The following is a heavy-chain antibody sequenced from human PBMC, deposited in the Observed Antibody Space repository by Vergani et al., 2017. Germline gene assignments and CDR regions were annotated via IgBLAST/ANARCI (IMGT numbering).Heavy chain of an antibody. V-gene: IGHV3-74*03. CDR3: ARARCSETCYMSNWLDS. D-gene: IGHD2-15*01. CDR1: GFSFNSFW. Sequence: DAHLAESGGGFFQPGGSLRLSCSASGFSFNSFWMHWFRPVPGKGLLWVSRIKSDGSITAYADSVKGRFTISRDNAQNTLYLQMNSLRVEDTGVYYCARARCSETCYMSNWLDSWGQGTLVTVSS. J-gene: IGHJ5*01. CDR2: IKSDGSIT.